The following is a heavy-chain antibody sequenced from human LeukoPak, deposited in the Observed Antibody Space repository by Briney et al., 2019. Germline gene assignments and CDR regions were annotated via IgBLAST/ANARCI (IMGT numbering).Heavy chain of an antibody. D-gene: IGHD3-9*01. CDR2: IRYDGSNK. Sequence: GGSLRLSCAASGFTFSSYGMHWVRQAAGKGLEWVAFIRYDGSNKYYADSVKGRFTISRDNSKNTLYLQMNSLRGEETAVYYCAKDTYYDILTGTPSYYYYGMDVWGQGTTVTVSS. CDR1: GFTFSSYG. J-gene: IGHJ6*02. CDR3: AKDTYYDILTGTPSYYYYGMDV. V-gene: IGHV3-30*02.